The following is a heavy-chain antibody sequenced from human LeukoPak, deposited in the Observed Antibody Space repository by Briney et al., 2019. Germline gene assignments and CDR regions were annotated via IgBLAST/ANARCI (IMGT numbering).Heavy chain of an antibody. D-gene: IGHD2-15*01. Sequence: SETPSLTCTVSGGSISSSSYYWGWIRQPPGQGLEWIGSIYYSGSTYYNPSLKSRVTISVDTSKNQFSLKLSSVTAADTAVYYCARQKSGGSCYSDYWGQGTLVTVSS. CDR3: ARQKSGGSCYSDY. CDR1: GGSISSSSYY. CDR2: IYYSGST. V-gene: IGHV4-39*01. J-gene: IGHJ4*02.